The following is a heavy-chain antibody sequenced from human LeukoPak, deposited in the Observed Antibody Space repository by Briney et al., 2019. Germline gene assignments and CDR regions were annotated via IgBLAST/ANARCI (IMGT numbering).Heavy chain of an antibody. J-gene: IGHJ5*02. Sequence: SETLSLTCTVSGDPISGRNYHWGWIRQPPGKGLEWLGTVHHTGRAFYNPSLRGRTTVSVDTSKNEFSLKLTSVAAADTAVYYCAREPDAWGQGILVIVSS. CDR3: AREPDA. CDR1: GDPISGRNYH. V-gene: IGHV4-39*07. CDR2: VHHTGRA.